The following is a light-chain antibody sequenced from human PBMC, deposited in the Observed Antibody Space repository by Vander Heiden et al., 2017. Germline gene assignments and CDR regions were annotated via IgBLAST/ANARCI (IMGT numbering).Light chain of an antibody. CDR3: QVWDSSSDHVV. V-gene: IGLV3-21*02. CDR1: KVGSKS. Sequence: SYVLTQPPSVSVAPGQTGRITCAVTKVGSKSLHWYQQKPGQAPVLVVYDDSDRPSAIPERFSGSNSGNTANLTISRVEAGDEADYYCQVWDSSSDHVVFGGGTKLTVL. CDR2: DDS. J-gene: IGLJ2*01.